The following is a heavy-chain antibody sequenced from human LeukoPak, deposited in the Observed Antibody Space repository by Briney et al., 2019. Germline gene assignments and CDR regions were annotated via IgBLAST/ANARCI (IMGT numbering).Heavy chain of an antibody. V-gene: IGHV3-23*01. CDR2: ITGSGGST. CDR3: AKDSPTNWNAERYYYYGMDV. D-gene: IGHD1-1*01. CDR1: GFTFSSHA. J-gene: IGHJ6*02. Sequence: GGSLRLSCAASGFTFSSHAMGWVRQAPGKGLEWVSSITGSGGSTYYGDSVKGRFTISRDNSKNTLYLQMNSLRAEDTAVYYCAKDSPTNWNAERYYYYGMDVWGQGTTVTVSS.